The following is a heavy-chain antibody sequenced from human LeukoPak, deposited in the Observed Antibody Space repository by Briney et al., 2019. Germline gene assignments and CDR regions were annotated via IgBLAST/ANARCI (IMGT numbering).Heavy chain of an antibody. Sequence: GGSLRLSCAASGFTFSSYSMNWVRQAPGKGLEWVSSISSSSSYIYYADSVKGRFTISRDNSKNTLYLQMGSLRADDMAVYYCARWYNSLDVWGRGTTVTVSS. V-gene: IGHV3-21*01. D-gene: IGHD1-1*01. CDR1: GFTFSSYS. CDR3: ARWYNSLDV. CDR2: ISSSSSYI. J-gene: IGHJ6*02.